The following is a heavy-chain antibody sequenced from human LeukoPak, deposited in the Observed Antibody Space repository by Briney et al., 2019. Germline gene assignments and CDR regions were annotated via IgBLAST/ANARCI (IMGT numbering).Heavy chain of an antibody. CDR2: ISAYNGNT. Sequence: GASVKVSCKASGYTFTSYGISWVRQAPGQGLEWMGWISAYNGNTNYAQKLQGRVTMTTDTSTSTAYMVLRSLRSDDTAVYYCARYDSSGYYYRDWFDPWGQGTLVTVSS. V-gene: IGHV1-18*01. CDR1: GYTFTSYG. D-gene: IGHD3-22*01. J-gene: IGHJ5*02. CDR3: ARYDSSGYYYRDWFDP.